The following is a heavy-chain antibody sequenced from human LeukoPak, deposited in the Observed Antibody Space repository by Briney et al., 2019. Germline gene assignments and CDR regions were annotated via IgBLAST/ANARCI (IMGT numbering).Heavy chain of an antibody. CDR2: IKQDGSEK. CDR1: GFTFSSYW. D-gene: IGHD4-17*01. V-gene: IGHV3-7*01. J-gene: IGHJ3*02. Sequence: GGSLRLSCAASGFTFSSYWMSWVRQAPGKGLEWVANIKQDGSEKNYVDSVKGRFTISRDNAKNSLYLQMNSLRAEETAVYYCARIGIDYGDAFDIWGQGTMVTVSS. CDR3: ARIGIDYGDAFDI.